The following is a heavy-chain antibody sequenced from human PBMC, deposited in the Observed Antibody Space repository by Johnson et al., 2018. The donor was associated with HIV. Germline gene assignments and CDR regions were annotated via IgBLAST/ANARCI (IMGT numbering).Heavy chain of an antibody. J-gene: IGHJ3*02. CDR1: GFTFSSYG. Sequence: QVQLVESGGGLVKPGGSLRLSCAASGFTFSSYGMHWVRQAPGKGLEWVAFISHDGRNKYPSDSVKGRFTLSRDNSKNTLYLQMSSLRGEDTAVYYCARARMAVAVFHAFDIWGQGTVVTVSS. V-gene: IGHV3-30*03. D-gene: IGHD6-19*01. CDR3: ARARMAVAVFHAFDI. CDR2: ISHDGRNK.